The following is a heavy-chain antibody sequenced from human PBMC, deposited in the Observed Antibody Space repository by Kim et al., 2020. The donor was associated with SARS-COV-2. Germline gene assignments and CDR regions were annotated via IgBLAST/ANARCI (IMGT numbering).Heavy chain of an antibody. V-gene: IGHV3-33*01. Sequence: ADSVRGRFTISRDNSKDTVYLQMNRLRAEDTAVYYCARGDSTTSYYYYMDVWGKGTTVTVSS. J-gene: IGHJ6*03. CDR3: ARGDSTTSYYYYMDV. D-gene: IGHD6-13*01.